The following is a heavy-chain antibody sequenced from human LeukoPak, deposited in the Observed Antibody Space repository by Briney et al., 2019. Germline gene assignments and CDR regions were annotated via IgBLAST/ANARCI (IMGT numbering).Heavy chain of an antibody. CDR2: MNPNSGGT. CDR3: ARVALGHCSGGSCWFDP. V-gene: IGHV1-2*02. J-gene: IGHJ5*02. D-gene: IGHD2-15*01. Sequence: ASVKVSCKASGYTFTSYDINWVRQATGQGLEWMGWMNPNSGGTNYAQKFQGRVTMTRDTSISTAYMELSRLRSDDTAVYYCARVALGHCSGGSCWFDPWGQGTLVTVSS. CDR1: GYTFTSYD.